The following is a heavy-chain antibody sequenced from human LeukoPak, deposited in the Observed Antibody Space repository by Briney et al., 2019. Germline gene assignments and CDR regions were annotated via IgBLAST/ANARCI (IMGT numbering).Heavy chain of an antibody. Sequence: PGGSLRLSCAASGFTFSSYSMNWVRQAPGKGLEWVSYISSSSSTIYYADSVRGRFTISRDNVKNSLYLQMNSLRAEDTAVYYCARRGIQLWPHDDYWGQGTLVTVSS. CDR3: ARRGIQLWPHDDY. D-gene: IGHD5-18*01. CDR1: GFTFSSYS. CDR2: ISSSSSTI. V-gene: IGHV3-48*04. J-gene: IGHJ4*02.